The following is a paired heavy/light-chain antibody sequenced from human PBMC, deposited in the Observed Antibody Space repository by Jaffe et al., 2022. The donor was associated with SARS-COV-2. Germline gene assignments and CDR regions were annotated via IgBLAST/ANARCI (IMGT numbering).Light chain of an antibody. V-gene: IGLV3-21*04. CDR2: YDS. J-gene: IGLJ3*02. Sequence: SFVLTQPPSVSVAPQKTARITCEENNIESKSVHWYQQKAGQAPVLVIYYDSDRPSGIPERFSGSNSGNTAALTISRVEAGDEADYYCQVFDTSSDLWVFGGGTKLTVL. CDR3: QVFDTSSDLWV. CDR1: NIESKS.
Heavy chain of an antibody. J-gene: IGHJ4*02. CDR1: GYSFSSYW. CDR2: IYPSDSDT. CDR3: AREPPSRGTIVTRNDAL. Sequence: VQLAQSGAEAKRPGESLKISCETSGYSFSSYWIGWVRQMPGKGLEWMGIIYPSDSDTRYSPAFQGQVTISADKSTSTAYLQWSSLKASDTAIYYCAREPPSRGTIVTRNDALWGQGTLVTVS. D-gene: IGHD1-1*01. V-gene: IGHV5-51*01.